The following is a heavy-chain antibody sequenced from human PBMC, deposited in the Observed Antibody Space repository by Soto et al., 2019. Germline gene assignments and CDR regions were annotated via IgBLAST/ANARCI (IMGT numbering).Heavy chain of an antibody. CDR1: GGSFSGYY. CDR3: AHILSGSQFNY. CDR2: MLPSGST. J-gene: IGHJ4*02. Sequence: SETLSLTCAVYGGSFSGYYWYWIRQPPGKGLEWIGEMLPSGSTDYNPSLESRVTISVDTSKNHFSLKLRSVTAADTAIYYCAHILSGSQFNYWGQGTPVTVS. D-gene: IGHD3-3*01. V-gene: IGHV4-34*12.